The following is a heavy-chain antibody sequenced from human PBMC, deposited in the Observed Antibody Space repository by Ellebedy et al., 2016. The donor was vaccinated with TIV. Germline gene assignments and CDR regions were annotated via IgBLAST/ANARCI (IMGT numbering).Heavy chain of an antibody. D-gene: IGHD3-10*01. CDR1: GDYISRSNW. V-gene: IGHV4-4*02. CDR2: IFHSGST. CDR3: ARWFGELLYVRWFDP. J-gene: IGHJ5*02. Sequence: GSLRLSCTVSGDYISRSNWWSWVRQPPGKGLQWIGEIFHSGSTFYNPSLKSRVTLSLDTSKNQSSLKLSSVTVADTAVYYCARWFGELLYVRWFDPWGQGTLVTVSS.